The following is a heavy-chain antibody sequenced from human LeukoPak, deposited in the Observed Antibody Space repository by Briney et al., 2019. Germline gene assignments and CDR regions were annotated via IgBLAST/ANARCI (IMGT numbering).Heavy chain of an antibody. Sequence: PVRVSGKASGHTFTRYFMQGVRQAPGQGAEWMGRINPKSGGTNYAQKFQGRVTMTRDTSISTAYMELSRLRSDDTAVYYCARLLYSSGAKLGQDYWGQGTLVTVSS. CDR1: GHTFTRYF. V-gene: IGHV1-2*06. D-gene: IGHD6-19*01. CDR2: INPKSGGT. J-gene: IGHJ4*02. CDR3: ARLLYSSGAKLGQDY.